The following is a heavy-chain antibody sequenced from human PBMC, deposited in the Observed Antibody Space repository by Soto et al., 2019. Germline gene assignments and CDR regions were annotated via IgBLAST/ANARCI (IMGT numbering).Heavy chain of an antibody. V-gene: IGHV4-31*03. CDR1: GGSISSGGYY. CDR2: IYYSGST. J-gene: IGHJ6*02. Sequence: QVQLQESGPGLVKPSQTLSLTCTVSGGSISSGGYYWGWIRQHPGKGLEWIGYIYYSGSTYYNPSLKSRVTISVDTSKNQFSLKLSSVTAADTAVYYCARGGTPDIAVVPAAFPRYYYGMDVWGQGTTVTVSS. D-gene: IGHD2-2*01. CDR3: ARGGTPDIAVVPAAFPRYYYGMDV.